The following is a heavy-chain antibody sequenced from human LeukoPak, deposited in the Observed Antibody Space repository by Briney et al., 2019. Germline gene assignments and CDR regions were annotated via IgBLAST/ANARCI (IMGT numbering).Heavy chain of an antibody. CDR1: GFTFDDYA. D-gene: IGHD2-15*01. CDR2: ISWNSGSI. CDR3: AKAVAGTGGVFDY. V-gene: IGHV3-9*03. Sequence: GGSLRLSCAASGFTFDDYAMHWVRQAPGKGLEWVSGISWNSGSIGHADSVKGRFTISRDNAKNSLYLQMNSLRAEDMALYYCAKAVAGTGGVFDYWGQGTLVTVSS. J-gene: IGHJ4*02.